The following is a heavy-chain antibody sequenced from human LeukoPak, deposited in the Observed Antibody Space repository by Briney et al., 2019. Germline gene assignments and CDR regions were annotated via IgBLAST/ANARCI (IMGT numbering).Heavy chain of an antibody. D-gene: IGHD5-12*01. CDR2: ISYDGGNK. CDR3: AKIYRNDAFDI. V-gene: IGHV3-30*18. J-gene: IGHJ3*02. Sequence: GGSLRLSCAASGFTFSSYGMHWVRQAPGKGLEWVAVISYDGGNKYYADSVKGRFTISRDNSKNTLYLQMNSLRAEDTAVYYCAKIYRNDAFDIWGQGTMVTVSS. CDR1: GFTFSSYG.